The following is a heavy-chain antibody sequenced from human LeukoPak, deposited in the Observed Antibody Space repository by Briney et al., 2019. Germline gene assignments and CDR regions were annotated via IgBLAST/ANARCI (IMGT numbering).Heavy chain of an antibody. J-gene: IGHJ6*04. D-gene: IGHD3-10*02. CDR1: GFIFRSTW. V-gene: IGHV3-48*03. Sequence: PGGSLRLSCATSGFIFRSTWMYWLRQAPGKGLEWVSYISSSGSTIYYADSVKGRFTISRDNAKNSLYLQMNSLRAEDTAVYYCAELGITMIGGVWGKGTTVTISS. CDR2: ISSSGSTI. CDR3: AELGITMIGGV.